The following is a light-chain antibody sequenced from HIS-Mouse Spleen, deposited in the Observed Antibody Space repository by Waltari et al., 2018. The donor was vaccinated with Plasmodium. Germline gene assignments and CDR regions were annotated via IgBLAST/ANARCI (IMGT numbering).Light chain of an antibody. V-gene: IGLV1-47*01. CDR3: AAWDDSLSGWV. Sequence: QSVPTQHHSAPGPPGQTVTLSCSGTTSQLGSFYHSLSQQPPGTAPKLRIYRNNQRPSGVPDRVSGSKSGTSASLASSGLRSEDEADYYCAAWDDSLSGWVFGGGTKLTVL. J-gene: IGLJ3*02. CDR2: RNN. CDR1: TSQLGSFY.